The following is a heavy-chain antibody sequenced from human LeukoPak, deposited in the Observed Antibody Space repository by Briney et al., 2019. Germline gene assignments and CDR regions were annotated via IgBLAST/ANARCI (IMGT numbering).Heavy chain of an antibody. Sequence: PGGSLRLSCSASGFTFSSYAMHCVRQAPGKGLEYVSAISSNGGSTYYADSVKGRFTISRDNSKNTLYLQMSSLRAEDTAVYYCVRGEYSSSFDWGQGTLVTVSS. CDR1: GFTFSSYA. V-gene: IGHV3-64D*09. D-gene: IGHD6-6*01. CDR3: VRGEYSSSFD. CDR2: ISSNGGST. J-gene: IGHJ4*02.